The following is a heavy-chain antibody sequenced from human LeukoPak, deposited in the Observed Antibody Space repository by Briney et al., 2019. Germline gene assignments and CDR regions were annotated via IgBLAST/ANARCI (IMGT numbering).Heavy chain of an antibody. J-gene: IGHJ4*02. D-gene: IGHD6-13*01. CDR3: ARSSLYSSRWFFDY. V-gene: IGHV4-30-4*08. Sequence: TLSLTCTVSGGSISSGDYYWSWIRQPPGKGLEWIGYIYYSGSTYYNPSLKSRVTLSVDTSKNQFSLKLSSVTAADTAVYYCARSSLYSSRWFFDYWGQGTLVTVSS. CDR1: GGSISSGDYY. CDR2: IYYSGST.